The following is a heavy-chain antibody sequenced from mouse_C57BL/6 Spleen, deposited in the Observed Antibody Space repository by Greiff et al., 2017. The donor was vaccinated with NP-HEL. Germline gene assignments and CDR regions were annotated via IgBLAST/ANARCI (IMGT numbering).Heavy chain of an antibody. CDR3: ANPYGGYAMDY. D-gene: IGHD1-1*01. V-gene: IGHV1-74*01. CDR2: IHPSDSDT. Sequence: QVQLKQPGAELVKPGASVKVSCKASGYTFTSYWMHWVKQRPGQGLEWIGRIHPSDSDTNYNQKFKGKATLTVDKSSSTAYMQLSSLTSEDSAVYYCANPYGGYAMDYWGQGTSVTVSS. CDR1: GYTFTSYW. J-gene: IGHJ4*01.